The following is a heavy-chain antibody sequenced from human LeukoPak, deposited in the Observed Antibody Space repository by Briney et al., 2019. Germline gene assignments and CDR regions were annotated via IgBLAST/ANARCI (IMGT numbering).Heavy chain of an antibody. V-gene: IGHV3-21*01. CDR1: GFTFSSYS. Sequence: GGSLRLSCAASGFTFSSYSMNWVRQAPGKGLEWVSSISSSSTYIYYADSVKGRFTISRDNAKNSLYLQMNSLRAEDTAVYYCARVRSGYSGYDYPDYWGQGTLVTVSS. J-gene: IGHJ4*02. CDR3: ARVRSGYSGYDYPDY. CDR2: ISSSSTYI. D-gene: IGHD5-12*01.